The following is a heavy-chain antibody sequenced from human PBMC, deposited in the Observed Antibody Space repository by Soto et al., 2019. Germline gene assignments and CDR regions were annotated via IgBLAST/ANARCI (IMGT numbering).Heavy chain of an antibody. J-gene: IGHJ6*02. V-gene: IGHV3-30*01. CDR1: GFTLSKFV. D-gene: IGHD1-1*01. Sequence: QVQLVESGGGVVQPGRSLRLSCAASGFTLSKFVMHWVRQAPGKGLDCLAVTSNDGINTYYAASVKGRFTISRDNSMNMVYLQMNSLRDEDTALYYCARGNLDVWGQGTTVIVSS. CDR3: ARGNLDV. CDR2: TSNDGINT.